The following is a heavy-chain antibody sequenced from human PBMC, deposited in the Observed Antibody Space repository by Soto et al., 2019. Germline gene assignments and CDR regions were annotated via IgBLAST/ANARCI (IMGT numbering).Heavy chain of an antibody. CDR3: AKDPSGFLTGYHRGYFDY. D-gene: IGHD3-9*01. Sequence: EVQLLESGGGLIQPGGSLRLSCAASGFTFSTYAMSWVRQAPGKGLEWVSAISRSGGDTYYAESVMGRFTISRDNSKNTLYLQMNSLRAEDTAVYYCAKDPSGFLTGYHRGYFDYWGQGTLVTVSS. J-gene: IGHJ4*02. V-gene: IGHV3-23*01. CDR1: GFTFSTYA. CDR2: ISRSGGDT.